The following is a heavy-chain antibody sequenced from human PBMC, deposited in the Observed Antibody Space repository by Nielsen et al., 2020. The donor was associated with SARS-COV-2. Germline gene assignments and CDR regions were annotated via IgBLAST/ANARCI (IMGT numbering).Heavy chain of an antibody. CDR1: GYTFTSYY. Sequence: ASVKVSCKASGYTFTSYYMHWVRQAPGQGLEWMGIINPSGGSTSYAQKFQGRVTMTRDTSTSTVYMELSSLRSEDTAVYYCAAVGDFLVGATSFDYWGQGTLVTVSS. J-gene: IGHJ4*02. CDR3: AAVGDFLVGATSFDY. D-gene: IGHD1-26*01. V-gene: IGHV1-46*01. CDR2: INPSGGST.